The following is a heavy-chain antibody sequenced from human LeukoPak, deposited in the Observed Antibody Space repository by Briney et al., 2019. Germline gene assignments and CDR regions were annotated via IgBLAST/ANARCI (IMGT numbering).Heavy chain of an antibody. J-gene: IGHJ4*02. CDR1: GGSISSSSYY. Sequence: KASETLSLTCTVSGGSISSSSYYWGWIRQPPGKGLEWIGSIYYSGSTYYNPSLKSRVTISVDTSKNQFSLKLSSVTAADTAVYYCARDRFADWIHWGQGTLVTVSS. D-gene: IGHD1-1*01. V-gene: IGHV4-39*07. CDR3: ARDRFADWIH. CDR2: IYYSGST.